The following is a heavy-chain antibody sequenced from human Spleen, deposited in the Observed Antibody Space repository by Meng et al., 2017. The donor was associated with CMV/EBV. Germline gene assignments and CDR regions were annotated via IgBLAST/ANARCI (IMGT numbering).Heavy chain of an antibody. D-gene: IGHD2-15*01. Sequence: GESLKISCAASGFTFSSYEMNWVRQAPGKGLEWVSYISSSGSTIYYADSVKGRFTISRDNAKNSLYLQMNSLRADDTALYFCARLGYCDATTCPLDYWGRGTVVTVSS. CDR3: ARLGYCDATTCPLDY. V-gene: IGHV3-48*03. CDR2: ISSSGSTI. CDR1: GFTFSSYE. J-gene: IGHJ4*01.